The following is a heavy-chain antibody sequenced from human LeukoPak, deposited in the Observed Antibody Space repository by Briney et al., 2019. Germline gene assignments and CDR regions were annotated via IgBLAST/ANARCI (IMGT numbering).Heavy chain of an antibody. Sequence: GGSLRLSCAVSGFTINSCAMSWVRQAPGKGLEWVSAMSGSAGNTYYADSVRGRITISRDSSKNMLYLEMNSLRAKDTAVYYCAKDGEGFLEWSPPLGYWGQGTPVTVSS. CDR2: MSGSAGNT. CDR1: GFTINSCA. D-gene: IGHD3-3*01. V-gene: IGHV3-23*01. CDR3: AKDGEGFLEWSPPLGY. J-gene: IGHJ4*02.